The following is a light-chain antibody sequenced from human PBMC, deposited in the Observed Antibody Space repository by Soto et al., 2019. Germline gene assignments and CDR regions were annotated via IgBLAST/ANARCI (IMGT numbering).Light chain of an antibody. J-gene: IGKJ2*01. Sequence: EIVLTQSPGTLSLSPGERATLSCRASQSVSSSFFAWYQQKPGQAPRLLIYGASSRATGIPDRFSGSGTGTAFTLTITILEPEDYAVYFYHHQRNSPLYTFGQGTKLDIK. CDR2: GAS. CDR3: HHQRNSPLYT. V-gene: IGKV3-20*01. CDR1: QSVSSSF.